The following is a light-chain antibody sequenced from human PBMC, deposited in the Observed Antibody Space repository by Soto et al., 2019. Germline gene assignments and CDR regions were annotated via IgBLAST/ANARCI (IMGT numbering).Light chain of an antibody. CDR3: GSWDKILRAYV. V-gene: IGLV1-51*01. Sequence: QSALTQPPSVSATPGQKVTISCSGSGSNLGRNYVSWYQQLPGTDPKLLIYDNVYRFSGIPDRFSASKSGTSATLGITGLQTGDEGDYYCGSWDKILRAYVFGTGTKLTVL. J-gene: IGLJ1*01. CDR1: GSNLGRNY. CDR2: DNV.